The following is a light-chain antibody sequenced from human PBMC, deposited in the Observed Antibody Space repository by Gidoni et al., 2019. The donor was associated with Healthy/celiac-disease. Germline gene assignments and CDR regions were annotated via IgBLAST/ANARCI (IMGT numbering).Light chain of an antibody. V-gene: IGKV1-39*01. CDR1: QSISSY. CDR3: QQSYSTPCS. CDR2: AAS. J-gene: IGKJ2*04. Sequence: DNQMTQSPSSLSATVGDRVTITCRASQSISSYLNWYQQKPGKAPKLLIYAASSLQIGVPSRFSGSGSGTDFTLTISSLQPEDFATYYCQQSYSTPCSFGQGTKLEIK.